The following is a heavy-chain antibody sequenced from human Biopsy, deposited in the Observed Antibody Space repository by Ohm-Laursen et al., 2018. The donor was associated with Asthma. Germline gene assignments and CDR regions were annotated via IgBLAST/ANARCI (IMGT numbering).Heavy chain of an antibody. CDR2: IYSGGGT. D-gene: IGHD3-22*01. Sequence: SLRLSCAASGFTVSTNGMSWVRQPPGKGLEWVSVIYSGGGTYYADSVQGRVTISRDNSKNTLSLQMNSLRAKDTAVYYCARGDSSNWSHYYFDYWGQGTLVTVSS. CDR3: ARGDSSNWSHYYFDY. V-gene: IGHV3-53*01. CDR1: GFTVSTNG. J-gene: IGHJ4*02.